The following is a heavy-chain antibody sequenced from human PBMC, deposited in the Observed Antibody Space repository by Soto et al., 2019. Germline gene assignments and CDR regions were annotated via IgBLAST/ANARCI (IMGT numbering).Heavy chain of an antibody. J-gene: IGHJ6*02. CDR2: INPNSGGT. CDR3: ARDSTRAARYYYYGMDV. Sequence: ASVKVSCKASGYTFTGYYMHWVRQAPGQGLEWMGWINPNSGGTNYAQKFQGRVTMTRDTSTSTVYMELSSLRSEDTAVYYCARDSTRAARYYYYGMDVWGQGTTVTVSS. D-gene: IGHD6-13*01. V-gene: IGHV1-2*02. CDR1: GYTFTGYY.